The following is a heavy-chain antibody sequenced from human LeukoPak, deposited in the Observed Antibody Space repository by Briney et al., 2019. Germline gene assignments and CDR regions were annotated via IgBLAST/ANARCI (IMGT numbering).Heavy chain of an antibody. CDR3: ARGTNSYGLDY. V-gene: IGHV4-30-2*01. CDR2: IYHSGST. CDR1: GGSIGSGGYS. D-gene: IGHD5-18*01. Sequence: PSQTLSLTCAVSGGSIGSGGYSWSWIRQPPGKGLEWIGYIYHSGSTYYNPSLKSRVTISVDRSKNQFSLKLSSVTAADTAVYYCARGTNSYGLDYWGQGTLVTVSS. J-gene: IGHJ4*02.